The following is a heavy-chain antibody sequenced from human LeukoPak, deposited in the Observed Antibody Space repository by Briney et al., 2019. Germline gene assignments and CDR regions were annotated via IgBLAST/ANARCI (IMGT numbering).Heavy chain of an antibody. D-gene: IGHD3-3*01. CDR3: ARNDFWSGYYGFDY. V-gene: IGHV4-30-4*01. J-gene: IGHJ4*02. CDR2: IYYSGST. Sequence: SETLSLTCTVSGGPISSGDYYWSWIRQPPGKGLEWIGYIYYSGSTYYNPSLKSRVTISVDTSKNQFSLKLSSVTAADTAVYYCARNDFWSGYYGFDYWGQGTLVTVSS. CDR1: GGPISSGDYY.